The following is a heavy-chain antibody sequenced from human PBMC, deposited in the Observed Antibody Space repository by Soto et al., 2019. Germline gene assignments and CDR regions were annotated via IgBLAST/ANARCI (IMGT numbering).Heavy chain of an antibody. Sequence: QVQLVESGGGVVQPGRSLRLSCAASGFTFSSYGMHWVRQAPGKGLEWVAVIWYDGSNKYYADSVKGRFTISRDNSKNTLYLQMNSLRAEDTAVYYCARDQGTYGDYDGYFDLWGRGTLVTVSS. CDR3: ARDQGTYGDYDGYFDL. J-gene: IGHJ2*01. V-gene: IGHV3-33*01. CDR1: GFTFSSYG. CDR2: IWYDGSNK. D-gene: IGHD4-17*01.